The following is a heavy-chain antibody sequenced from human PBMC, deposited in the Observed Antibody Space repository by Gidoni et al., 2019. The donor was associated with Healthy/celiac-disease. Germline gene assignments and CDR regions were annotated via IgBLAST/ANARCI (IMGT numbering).Heavy chain of an antibody. Sequence: EVQLLQSAAEVRKHGESLKISCKASGYRCTNYWIGWVRQMPGKGLEWMGIIYPGDSDTKYSPSFQGQVTISADKSTSTAYLQWSSLKASDTAIYYCARQYMCDYWGQGTLVTVSS. V-gene: IGHV5-51*01. D-gene: IGHD1-20*01. CDR2: IYPGDSDT. CDR3: ARQYMCDY. CDR1: GYRCTNYW. J-gene: IGHJ4*02.